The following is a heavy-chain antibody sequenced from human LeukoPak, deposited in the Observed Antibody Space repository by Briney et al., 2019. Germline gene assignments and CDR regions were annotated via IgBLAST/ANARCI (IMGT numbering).Heavy chain of an antibody. CDR3: ARDASSVGYSGYDPVYYFDY. CDR2: IHYSGST. V-gene: IGHV4-39*07. CDR1: GGSITNTNYY. D-gene: IGHD5-12*01. J-gene: IGHJ4*02. Sequence: PSETLSLTCTVSGGSITNTNYYWGWIRQPPGKGLEWIGSIHYSGSTYYNPSLKSRVTISVDTSKNQFSLKLSSVTAADTAVYYCARDASSVGYSGYDPVYYFDYWGQGTLVTVSS.